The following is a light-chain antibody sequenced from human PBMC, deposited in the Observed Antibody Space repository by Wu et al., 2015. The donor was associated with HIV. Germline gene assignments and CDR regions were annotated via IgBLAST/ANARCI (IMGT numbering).Light chain of an antibody. V-gene: IGKV3-11*01. J-gene: IGKJ5*01. CDR3: QRYAT. CDR1: QNVPSY. CDR2: GAS. Sequence: EIVLTQSPDTLSLSPGERATLSCRASQNVPSYLAWYQQKPGQAPRLLIYGASNRATGVPARFSGSGSGTDFTLTISSLEPEDVGTYYCQRYATFGPGTRLDMK.